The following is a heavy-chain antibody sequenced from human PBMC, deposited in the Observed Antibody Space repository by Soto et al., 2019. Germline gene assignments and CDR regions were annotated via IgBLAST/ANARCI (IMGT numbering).Heavy chain of an antibody. Sequence: GESRRLSSAIARFSVSSNYLSCVLQSQGEGLEWVSVHYSGASTYYADSVQGRFTISRDKSNNTLYLQMRRVRAEDTALYFCPRHRHPRGTVGATSPLDPWGQGPQVTVS. V-gene: IGHV3-53*01. CDR2: HYSGAST. D-gene: IGHD1-26*01. J-gene: IGHJ5*02. CDR3: PRHRHPRGTVGATSPLDP. CDR1: RFSVSSNY.